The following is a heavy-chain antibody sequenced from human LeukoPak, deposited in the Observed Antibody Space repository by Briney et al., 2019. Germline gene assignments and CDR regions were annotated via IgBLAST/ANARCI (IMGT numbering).Heavy chain of an antibody. CDR3: ARESGDYSFDY. D-gene: IGHD2-15*01. V-gene: IGHV3-11*06. Sequence: GGSLRLSCAASGFTFSDYYMSWIRQAPGKGLEWVSSICSSSSYIYYADSVKGRFTISRDNAKNSLYLQMNSLRAEDTAVYYCARESGDYSFDYWGQGTLVTVSS. CDR1: GFTFSDYY. J-gene: IGHJ4*02. CDR2: ICSSSSYI.